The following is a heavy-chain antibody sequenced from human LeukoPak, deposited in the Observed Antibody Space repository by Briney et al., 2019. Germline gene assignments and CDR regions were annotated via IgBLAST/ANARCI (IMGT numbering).Heavy chain of an antibody. J-gene: IGHJ4*02. Sequence: ASVKVSCKASGYTFTSYYLYWVRQAPGQGFEWMGVINPSGGSTTSAQKFQGRVTMTRDTSTSTVYMELRSLRSEDTAVYYCARGPGPADDGGGYCFDYWGQGTLVTVSS. D-gene: IGHD3-22*01. V-gene: IGHV1-46*01. CDR3: ARGPGPADDGGGYCFDY. CDR1: GYTFTSYY. CDR2: INPSGGST.